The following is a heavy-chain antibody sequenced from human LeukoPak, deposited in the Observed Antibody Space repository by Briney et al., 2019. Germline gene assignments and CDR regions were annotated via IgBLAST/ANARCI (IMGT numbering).Heavy chain of an antibody. CDR3: AKSGGCGLIDY. CDR1: GDSISSSNCY. CDR2: IYDSGST. D-gene: IGHD1-26*01. J-gene: IGHJ4*02. Sequence: PSETLSLTCTVSGDSISSSNCYWGWIRQPPGKGLEWIGNIYDSGSTYYNASLQSRVTISIDTSKNQFSLRLSSVTAADTAMYYCAKSGGCGLIDYWGQGTLVTVSS. V-gene: IGHV4-39*01.